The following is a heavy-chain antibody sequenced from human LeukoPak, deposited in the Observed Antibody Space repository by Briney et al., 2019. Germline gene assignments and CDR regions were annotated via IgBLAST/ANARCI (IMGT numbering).Heavy chain of an antibody. Sequence: ASVKVPCTASGYTFTNYPMNWVRQAPGQGLEWMGIINPSGGSTSYAQKFQGRVTMTRDTSTSTVYMELSSLRSEDTAVCYCARALPDFWSGYYDYWGQGTLVTVSS. CDR1: GYTFTNYP. J-gene: IGHJ4*02. V-gene: IGHV1-46*01. D-gene: IGHD3-3*01. CDR2: INPSGGST. CDR3: ARALPDFWSGYYDY.